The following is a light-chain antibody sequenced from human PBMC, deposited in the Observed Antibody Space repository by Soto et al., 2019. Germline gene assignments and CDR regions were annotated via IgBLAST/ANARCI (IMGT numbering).Light chain of an antibody. CDR3: QQSYSTPPT. CDR2: AAS. J-gene: IGKJ1*01. CDR1: QSISSY. Sequence: DIQMTQSPSSLSASVGDRVTITCRASQSISSYLNWYQQKPGKAPKLLIYAASSLQSGVPSRFSGSGSGTEFPLTISSLQPEDFATYYCQQSYSTPPTFGQGNKVDIK. V-gene: IGKV1-39*01.